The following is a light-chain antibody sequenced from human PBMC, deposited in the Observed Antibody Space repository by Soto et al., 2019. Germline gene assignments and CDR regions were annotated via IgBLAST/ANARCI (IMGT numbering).Light chain of an antibody. CDR3: QSYDSSLSGSNWV. CDR1: SSNIGAGYD. J-gene: IGLJ3*02. CDR2: GNN. Sequence: QSVLTQPPSVSGAPGQGGTISCIGRSSNIGAGYDVHWYQQLPGIARKLLIYGNNNRPSGVPDRFSGSKSVTSASLAITGLQAEDEADYYCQSYDSSLSGSNWVFGGGTKLTVL. V-gene: IGLV1-40*01.